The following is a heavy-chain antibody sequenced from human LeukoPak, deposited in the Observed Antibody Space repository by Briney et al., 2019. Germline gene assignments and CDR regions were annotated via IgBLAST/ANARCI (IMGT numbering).Heavy chain of an antibody. V-gene: IGHV4-31*03. Sequence: PSETLSLTCTVSGDSISSGGYYWSWIRQHPGKGLEWIGYISYSGNTNYNPSLKSRVTISVDTSKNQFSLKLSSVTAADTTVYYCARASRGWLVRSWFDPWGQGTLVTVSS. J-gene: IGHJ5*02. D-gene: IGHD6-19*01. CDR1: GDSISSGGYY. CDR3: ARASRGWLVRSWFDP. CDR2: ISYSGNT.